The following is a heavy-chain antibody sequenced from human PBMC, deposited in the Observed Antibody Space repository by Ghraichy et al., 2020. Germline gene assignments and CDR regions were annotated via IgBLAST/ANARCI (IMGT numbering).Heavy chain of an antibody. CDR3: AREPDSCSSTTCPFDY. CDR2: VSGSGGHT. D-gene: IGHD2-2*01. Sequence: GGSLRLSCAASGVTFSNYAMSWVRQASGKGLEWVSTVSGSGGHTYYADSVKGRFTISRDSYKRTSYVQMNSLRAEDTAIYYCAREPDSCSSTTCPFDYWGQGTLVTVSS. CDR1: GVTFSNYA. V-gene: IGHV3-23*01. J-gene: IGHJ4*02.